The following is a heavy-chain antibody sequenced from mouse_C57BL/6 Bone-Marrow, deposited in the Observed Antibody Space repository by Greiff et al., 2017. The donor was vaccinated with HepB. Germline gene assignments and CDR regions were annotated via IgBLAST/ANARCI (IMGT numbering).Heavy chain of an antibody. V-gene: IGHV5-4*01. D-gene: IGHD1-1*02. CDR3: ARSYGGFAY. CDR2: ISDGGSYT. CDR1: GFTFSSYA. Sequence: EVQLVESGGGLVKPGGSLKLSCAASGFTFSSYAMSWVRQTPEKRLEWVATISDGGSYTYYPDNVKGRFTISRDNAKNNLYLQMSHLKSEDTAMYYCARSYGGFAYWGQETLVTVSA. J-gene: IGHJ3*01.